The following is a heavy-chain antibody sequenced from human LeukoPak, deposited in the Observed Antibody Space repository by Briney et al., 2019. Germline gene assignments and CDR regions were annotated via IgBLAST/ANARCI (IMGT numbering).Heavy chain of an antibody. CDR3: ARGSYCGGDCRQTFDY. Sequence: GGSLRLSCAASGFTFDDYTIHWVRQAPGKGLEWVSVIYTGGGTNYADSVKGRFTISRDNSKNTLYLQMNSLRAEDTAVYYCARGSYCGGDCRQTFDYWGQGTLVTVSS. CDR1: GFTFDDYT. D-gene: IGHD2-21*02. J-gene: IGHJ4*02. CDR2: IYTGGGT. V-gene: IGHV3-66*01.